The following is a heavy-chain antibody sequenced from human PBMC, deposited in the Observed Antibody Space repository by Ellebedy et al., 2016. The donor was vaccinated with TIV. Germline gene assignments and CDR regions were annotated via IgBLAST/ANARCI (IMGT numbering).Heavy chain of an antibody. CDR2: ITGNAFST. D-gene: IGHD3-16*02. Sequence: GESLKISCAASGFTFNSYAMSWVRQAPGQGLAWVSGITGNAFSTAYADSVKGRFTISRDNSKDTLFLQMNSLRAEDTAVYYCASYRYHYYLGNTIFVYWGQGTLVTVSS. J-gene: IGHJ4*02. V-gene: IGHV3-23*01. CDR3: ASYRYHYYLGNTIFVY. CDR1: GFTFNSYA.